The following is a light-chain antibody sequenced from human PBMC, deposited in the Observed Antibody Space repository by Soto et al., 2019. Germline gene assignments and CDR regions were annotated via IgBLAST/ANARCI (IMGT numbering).Light chain of an antibody. J-gene: IGLJ1*01. CDR2: DNS. CDR3: QSYDSSLSGYV. Sequence: QSVLTQPPSVSGAPGQRVTISCTGSGSNIGTGYDVHWYQQLPGTAPKLLICDNSNRPSGVPDRFSGSKSGASASLAITGLQAEDEADYYCQSYDSSLSGYVFGTGTKLTVL. CDR1: GSNIGTGYD. V-gene: IGLV1-40*01.